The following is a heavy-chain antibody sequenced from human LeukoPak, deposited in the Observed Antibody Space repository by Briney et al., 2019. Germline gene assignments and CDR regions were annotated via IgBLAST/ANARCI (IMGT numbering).Heavy chain of an antibody. D-gene: IGHD1-20*01. J-gene: IGHJ4*02. CDR1: GFSLSTSGMC. CDR2: IDWDDDK. CDR3: ARIRITGTTAID. V-gene: IGHV2-70*11. Sequence: ESGPALVRPTQTLTLTCTFSGFSLSTSGMCVSWIRQPPGKALEWLARIDWDDDKYYSTSLKTRLTVSKDTSKNQVVLTMTNMDPVDTATYYCARIRITGTTAIDWGQGTLVTVSS.